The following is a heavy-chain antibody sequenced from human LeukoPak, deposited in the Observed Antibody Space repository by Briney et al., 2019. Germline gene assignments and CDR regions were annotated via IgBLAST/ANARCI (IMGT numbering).Heavy chain of an antibody. CDR2: ISSSSSYI. D-gene: IGHD1-26*01. J-gene: IGHJ6*03. Sequence: PGGSLRLSCAASGFTFSSYSMNWVRQVPGKGLEWVSSISSSSSYIYYADSVKGRFTISRDNAKNSLYLQMNSLRAEDTAVYYCARDQLVGVRDYMDVWGKGTTVTVSS. CDR1: GFTFSSYS. V-gene: IGHV3-21*01. CDR3: ARDQLVGVRDYMDV.